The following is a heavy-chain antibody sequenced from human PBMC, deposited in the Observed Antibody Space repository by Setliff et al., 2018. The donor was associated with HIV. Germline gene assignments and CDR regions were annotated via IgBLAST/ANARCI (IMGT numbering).Heavy chain of an antibody. D-gene: IGHD3-10*01. CDR3: AKAGDYYGSGRYGMDV. V-gene: IGHV3-23*01. Sequence: PGESLRLSCAASGLTFSSYAMSWVRLAPGKGLEWVSGINGGGGTTYYADSVKGRFTISRDNSKNTLYLQMYTLRAEDTAVYYCAKAGDYYGSGRYGMDVWGQGTTVTVSS. J-gene: IGHJ6*02. CDR1: GLTFSSYA. CDR2: INGGGGTT.